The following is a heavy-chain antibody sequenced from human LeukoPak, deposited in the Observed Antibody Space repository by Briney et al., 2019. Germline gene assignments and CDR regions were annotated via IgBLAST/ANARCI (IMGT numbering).Heavy chain of an antibody. CDR1: GYSFTSYW. D-gene: IGHD6-6*01. Sequence: GESLKISCKGSGYSFTSYWISWVRQMHGKGLEWIGRIVPSDSYTNYSPSFQGHVTISADKSISTAYLQWSSLKASDTAMYYCARSSSSGYYFDYWGQGTLVTVSS. CDR2: IVPSDSYT. V-gene: IGHV5-10-1*01. CDR3: ARSSSSGYYFDY. J-gene: IGHJ4*02.